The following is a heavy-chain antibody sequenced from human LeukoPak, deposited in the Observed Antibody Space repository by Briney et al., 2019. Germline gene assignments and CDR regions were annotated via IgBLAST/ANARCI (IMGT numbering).Heavy chain of an antibody. J-gene: IGHJ3*02. CDR2: ISGTSSII. D-gene: IGHD5-24*01. V-gene: IGHV3-48*02. Sequence: GGSLRLSCATSGFTFSSYSMNWVRQAPGKRLEWISYISGTSSIIYYTPSVKGRFTISRDNGKYSLYLQMNSLRDDDTVVYFCARGTWDGDRTFDIWGQGAMVTVSS. CDR1: GFTFSSYS. CDR3: ARGTWDGDRTFDI.